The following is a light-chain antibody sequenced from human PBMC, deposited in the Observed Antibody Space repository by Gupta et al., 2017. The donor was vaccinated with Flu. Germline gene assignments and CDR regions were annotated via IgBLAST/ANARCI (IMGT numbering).Light chain of an antibody. V-gene: IGKV3-11*01. J-gene: IGKJ4*01. CDR3: QQRRNWPPA. Sequence: GERATLSCRASQSVSSYLAWYQQKPGQAPRLLIYEASNRATGIPARFSGSGSGTDFTLTISSLEPEDFAIYYCQQRRNWPPAFGGGTKVEIK. CDR1: QSVSSY. CDR2: EAS.